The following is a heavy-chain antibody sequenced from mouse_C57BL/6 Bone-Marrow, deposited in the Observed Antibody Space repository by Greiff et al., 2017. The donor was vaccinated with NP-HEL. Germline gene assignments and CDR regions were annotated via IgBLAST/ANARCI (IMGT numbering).Heavy chain of an antibody. D-gene: IGHD3-2*02. CDR1: GYTFTSYW. J-gene: IGHJ2*01. V-gene: IGHV1-55*01. CDR2: IYPGSGST. CDR3: ASRQLRLPLYFDY. Sequence: QVQLQQSGAELVKPGASVKMSCKASGYTFTSYWITWVKQRPGQGLEWIGDIYPGSGSTNYNEKFKSKATLTVDTSSSTAYMQLSSLTSEDSAVYYCASRQLRLPLYFDYWGQGTTLTVSS.